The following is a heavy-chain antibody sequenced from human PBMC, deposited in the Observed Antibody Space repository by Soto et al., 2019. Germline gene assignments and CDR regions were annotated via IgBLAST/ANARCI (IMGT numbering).Heavy chain of an antibody. CDR1: GGSISSGGYY. V-gene: IGHV4-31*03. Sequence: PAETLSLTCTVSGGSISSGGYYWSWIRQHPGKGLEWIGYIYYSGSTYYNPSLKSRVTISVDTSKNQFSLKLSSVTAADTAVYYCARESPAAMVRGGMGDAFDIWGQGTMVTVS. J-gene: IGHJ3*02. D-gene: IGHD3-10*01. CDR2: IYYSGST. CDR3: ARESPAAMVRGGMGDAFDI.